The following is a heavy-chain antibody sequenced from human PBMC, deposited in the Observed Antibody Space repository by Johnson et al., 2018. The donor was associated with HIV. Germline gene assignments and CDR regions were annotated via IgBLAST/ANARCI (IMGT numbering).Heavy chain of an antibody. D-gene: IGHD4-23*01. CDR3: AREQYGGNSNAGDGFDI. CDR2: MSFDGSNK. V-gene: IGHV3-30*04. Sequence: QEQLVESGGGVVQPGRSLRLSCAASGFKFSDFAMHWVRQIPGKGLEWVAVMSFDGSNKDYADSVKGRFTISRDNSKNTLYLQMNSLRAEDTAVYYWAREQYGGNSNAGDGFDIWGQGTVVTVSS. J-gene: IGHJ3*02. CDR1: GFKFSDFA.